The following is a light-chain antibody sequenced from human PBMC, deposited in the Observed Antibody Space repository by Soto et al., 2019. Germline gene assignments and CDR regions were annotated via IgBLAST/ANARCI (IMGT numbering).Light chain of an antibody. V-gene: IGLV2-23*01. CDR1: SSDVGSYNL. CDR2: EDS. Sequence: QSVLTQPASVSGSPGQSITISCTGTSSDVGSYNLVSWYQQNPGKAPKLIIYEDSKRPSGVSNRFSGSKSGNTASLTISGLQTEDEADYYCSSYADSSTYVFGTGTKVPVL. CDR3: SSYADSSTYV. J-gene: IGLJ1*01.